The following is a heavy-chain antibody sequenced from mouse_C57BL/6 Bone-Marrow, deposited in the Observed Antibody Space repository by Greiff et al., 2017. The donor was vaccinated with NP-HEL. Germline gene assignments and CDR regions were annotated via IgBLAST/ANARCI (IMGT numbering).Heavy chain of an antibody. V-gene: IGHV1-63*01. Sequence: QVQLKESGAELVRPGTSVKMSCKASGYTFTNYWIGWAKQRPGHGLEWIGDIYPGGGYTNYNEKFKGKATLTADKSSSTAYMQFSSLTSEDSAIYYCARWSTGWYFDVWGTGTTVTVSS. J-gene: IGHJ1*03. CDR1: GYTFTNYW. D-gene: IGHD5-1*01. CDR2: IYPGGGYT. CDR3: ARWSTGWYFDV.